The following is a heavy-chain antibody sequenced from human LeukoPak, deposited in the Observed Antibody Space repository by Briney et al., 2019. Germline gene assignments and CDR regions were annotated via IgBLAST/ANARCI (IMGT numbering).Heavy chain of an antibody. CDR1: GYSFTTFH. Sequence: SVKVSCKAAGYSFTTFHINWVRQAPAQGPDGVGWGNHGTGSTGFAQKFRGGVTITQNNSVTTVYMELSRLRSEDTAVYYCARSIAARPARGSFSIYYYYMDVWGKGTTVTVSS. CDR2: GNHGTGST. D-gene: IGHD6-6*01. CDR3: ARSIAARPARGSFSIYYYYMDV. V-gene: IGHV1-8*03. J-gene: IGHJ6*03.